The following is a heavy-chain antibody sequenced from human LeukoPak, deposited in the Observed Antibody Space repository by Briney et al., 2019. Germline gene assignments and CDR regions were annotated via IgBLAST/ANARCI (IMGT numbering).Heavy chain of an antibody. CDR1: GFTFSSYS. D-gene: IGHD1-14*01. J-gene: IGHJ3*02. CDR2: ISSSSSTI. CDR3: ARLVGKGDAFDI. Sequence: GGSLRLSCAASGFTFSSYSMNWVRQAPGKGLEWVSYISSSSSTIYYADSVKGRFTISRDNAKNSLYLQMNSLRAEDTALYHCARLVGKGDAFDIWGQGTMVTVSS. V-gene: IGHV3-48*04.